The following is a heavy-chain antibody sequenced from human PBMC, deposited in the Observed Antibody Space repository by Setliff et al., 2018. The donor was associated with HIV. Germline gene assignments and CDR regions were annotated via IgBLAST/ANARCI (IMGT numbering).Heavy chain of an antibody. CDR3: ARQLSNSFDY. CDR1: GFTFSDYY. J-gene: IGHJ4*02. CDR2: ISPDNGNR. Sequence: ASVKVSCKASGFTFSDYYIHWVRQAPGQGLEWMGRISPDNGNRRILRRFQGRVTMTRDTSFNTAYMEFSGLTSDDTAVYYCARQLSNSFDYWGQGTLVTVSS. V-gene: IGHV1-2*06. D-gene: IGHD1-1*01.